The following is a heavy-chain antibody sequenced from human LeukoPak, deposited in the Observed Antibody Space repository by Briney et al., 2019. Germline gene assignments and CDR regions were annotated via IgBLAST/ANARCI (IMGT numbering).Heavy chain of an antibody. V-gene: IGHV1-2*02. CDR1: GYTLTGYH. CDR3: ARCPVGPTPGGAFDI. Sequence: ASVKVSCKASGYTLTGYHIHWVRQAPGQGPEWMGWINPNTGGTNYAQKFQGRVTMTRDTSISTAYMELSSLSSDDTAVYYCARCPVGPTPGGAFDIWGQGTMVTVSS. CDR2: INPNTGGT. D-gene: IGHD1-26*01. J-gene: IGHJ3*02.